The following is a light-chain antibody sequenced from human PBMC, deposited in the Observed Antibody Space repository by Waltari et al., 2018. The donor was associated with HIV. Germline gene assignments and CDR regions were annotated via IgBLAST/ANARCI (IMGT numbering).Light chain of an antibody. Sequence: QSVLTQPPSASGTPGQRVTISCSGSNSNVGNNYVSWYQHLPGTTPKLLIYRNNQRPSGAPDRFSGSESGTSASLAISGLRSEDEADYYCAAWDDSLSGRVFGGGTKLTVL. J-gene: IGLJ3*02. CDR1: NSNVGNNY. CDR3: AAWDDSLSGRV. CDR2: RNN. V-gene: IGLV1-47*01.